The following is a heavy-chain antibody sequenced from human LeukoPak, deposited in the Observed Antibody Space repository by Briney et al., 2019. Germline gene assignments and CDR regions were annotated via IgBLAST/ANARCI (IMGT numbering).Heavy chain of an antibody. CDR2: IYYSGST. V-gene: IGHV4-61*01. CDR3: ARYKITLAIDY. D-gene: IGHD3-16*01. CDR1: GGSVSSGSYY. Sequence: PSETLSLTCSVPGGSVSSGSYYWSWIRQPPGKGLEWIGDIYYSGSTNYNPSLKSRVTISVDTSKNQFSLKLGSVTAADTAVYFCARYKITLAIDYWGQGTLVTVSS. J-gene: IGHJ4*02.